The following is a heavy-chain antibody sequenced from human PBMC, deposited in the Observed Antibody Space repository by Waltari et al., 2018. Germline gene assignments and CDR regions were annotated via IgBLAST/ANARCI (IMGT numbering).Heavy chain of an antibody. CDR3: ARDTPGDGIDY. CDR2: VNSAGTGS. V-gene: IGHV3-74*01. D-gene: IGHD2-21*01. CDR1: GFTLSAYW. J-gene: IGHJ4*02. Sequence: EVQLVESGGGLVQPGGSLSLSCAASGFTLSAYWMHWVRQVPGTGLLWGSPVNSAGTGSAYADSVKGRFTISRDNARNILYLQMNSLTVEDTAVYYCARDTPGDGIDYWGQGTLVTVSP.